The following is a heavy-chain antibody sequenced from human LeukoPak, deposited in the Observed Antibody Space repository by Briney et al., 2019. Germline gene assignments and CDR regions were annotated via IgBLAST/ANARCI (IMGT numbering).Heavy chain of an antibody. CDR1: GFTFSSYA. V-gene: IGHV3-30*18. Sequence: PGGSLRLSCAASGFTFSSYAMSWVRQAPGKGLEWVAVISYDGSNKYYADSVKGRFTISRDNSKNTLYLQMNSLRAEDTAVYYCAKSFRIAAAVAQHWGQGTLVTVSS. J-gene: IGHJ1*01. CDR3: AKSFRIAAAVAQH. D-gene: IGHD6-13*01. CDR2: ISYDGSNK.